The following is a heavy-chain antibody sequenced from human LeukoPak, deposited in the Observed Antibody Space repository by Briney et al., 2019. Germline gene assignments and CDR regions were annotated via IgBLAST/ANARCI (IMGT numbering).Heavy chain of an antibody. D-gene: IGHD5-18*01. CDR2: INAVNGNT. J-gene: IGHJ4*02. CDR3: ARDGDVDTAMVPGY. Sequence: ASVKVSCKTSGYTFTSNTIHWVCQAPGQRPEWLGWINAVNGNTKYSQKFQGRITITRDISASTVYMELSSLRSEDTAVYYCARDGDVDTAMVPGYWGQGTLVTVSS. V-gene: IGHV1-3*01. CDR1: GYTFTSNT.